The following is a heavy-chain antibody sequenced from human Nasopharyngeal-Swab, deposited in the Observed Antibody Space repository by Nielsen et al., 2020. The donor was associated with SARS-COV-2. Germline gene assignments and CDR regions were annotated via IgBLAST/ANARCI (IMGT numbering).Heavy chain of an antibody. Sequence: ASGTVSCKASGYSFPDYYIHFVRQAPGQGLEWMGLVSPRNGSTSYAQKLQGRVTITSDTSTRTVYMALSSLTSKDTAVYYCATGGLDYWGQGTLVTVSS. CDR2: VSPRNGST. CDR1: GYSFPDYY. V-gene: IGHV1-46*04. CDR3: ATGGLDY. J-gene: IGHJ4*02. D-gene: IGHD3-10*01.